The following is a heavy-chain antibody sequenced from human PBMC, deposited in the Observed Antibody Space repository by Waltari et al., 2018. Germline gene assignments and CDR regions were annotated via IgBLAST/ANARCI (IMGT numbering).Heavy chain of an antibody. Sequence: QVQLQQWGAGLLKPSETLSLTCAVYGGSFSGYYWSWIRQPPGKGLEWIGEINPRGSTTDNPSLKRRVTISVDTSKNQFSLKLSSVTGADTAVYYCARAMRSSPRAHIAARPGGFDPWGQGTLVTVSS. CDR3: ARAMRSSPRAHIAARPGGFDP. V-gene: IGHV4-34*01. J-gene: IGHJ5*02. CDR1: GGSFSGYY. D-gene: IGHD6-6*01. CDR2: INPRGST.